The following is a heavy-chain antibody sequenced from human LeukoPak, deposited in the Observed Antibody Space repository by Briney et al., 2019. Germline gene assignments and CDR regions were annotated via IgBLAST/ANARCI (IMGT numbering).Heavy chain of an antibody. CDR3: ARHGATYYDCWSGSSYFDY. CDR2: ISACNGNT. J-gene: IGHJ4*02. V-gene: IGHV1-18*01. Sequence: GASVKVSYKASGYTFTSYGISWVRQAPGQGLEWMGWISACNGNTNYAQKLQGRVTMTTDTSTSTAYMELRSLRSDDTAVYYCARHGATYYDCWSGSSYFDYWGQGTLVTVSS. CDR1: GYTFTSYG. D-gene: IGHD3-3*01.